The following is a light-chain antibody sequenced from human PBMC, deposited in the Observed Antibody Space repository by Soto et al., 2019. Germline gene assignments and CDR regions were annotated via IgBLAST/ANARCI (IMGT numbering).Light chain of an antibody. Sequence: DIVVTQSPDSLAVSLGERATINCKSSQSFLYSPRNKSYIAWYQQERGQAPRLLIHGASNRATGIPDRFSGSGSGTDFTLTISSLQPDDFATYYCQQYNSYSTFGQGNDWRL. CDR3: QQYNSYST. V-gene: IGKV4-1*01. J-gene: IGKJ5*01. CDR1: QSFLYSPRNKSY. CDR2: GAS.